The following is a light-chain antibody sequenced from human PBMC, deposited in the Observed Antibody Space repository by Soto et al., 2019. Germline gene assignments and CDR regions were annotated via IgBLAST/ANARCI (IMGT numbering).Light chain of an antibody. Sequence: QSALTQPASVSGSPGQSITISCTGTSSDVGGYNYVSWYQQHPGKAPKLIIYDVSNRPSGVSNRFSGSKSGNTASLTISGLQAEDEAEYYCSSYTGSSTPVVFGGGTKLTVL. J-gene: IGLJ2*01. CDR3: SSYTGSSTPVV. V-gene: IGLV2-14*03. CDR1: SSDVGGYNY. CDR2: DVS.